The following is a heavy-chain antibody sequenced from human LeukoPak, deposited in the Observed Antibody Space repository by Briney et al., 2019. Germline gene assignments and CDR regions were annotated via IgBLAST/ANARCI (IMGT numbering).Heavy chain of an antibody. J-gene: IGHJ4*02. Sequence: GGSLRLSCAASGFTFSSYSMNWVRQAPGKGLVWVSRINSDGSSTSYADSVKGRFTISRDNAKNTLYLQMNSLRAEDTAVYYCASSSDYYDSSGRVDYWGQGTLVTVSS. D-gene: IGHD3-22*01. CDR1: GFTFSSYS. CDR2: INSDGSST. CDR3: ASSSDYYDSSGRVDY. V-gene: IGHV3-74*01.